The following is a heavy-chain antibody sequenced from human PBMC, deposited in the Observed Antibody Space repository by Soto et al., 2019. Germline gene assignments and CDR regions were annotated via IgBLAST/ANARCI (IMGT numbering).Heavy chain of an antibody. CDR2: ISYDGSNK. Sequence: QVQLVASGGGVVQPGRSLRLSCAASGFTFSSYGMHWVRQAPGKGLEWVAVISYDGSNKYYADSVKGRFTISRDNSKNALYLQMNSLRAEDTAVYYCGKDDGIAVAGNDYWGQGTLVIVSA. D-gene: IGHD6-19*01. V-gene: IGHV3-30*18. CDR3: GKDDGIAVAGNDY. CDR1: GFTFSSYG. J-gene: IGHJ4*02.